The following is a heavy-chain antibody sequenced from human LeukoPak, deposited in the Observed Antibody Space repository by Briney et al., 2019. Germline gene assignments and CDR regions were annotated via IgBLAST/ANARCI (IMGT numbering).Heavy chain of an antibody. J-gene: IGHJ4*02. V-gene: IGHV1-46*01. CDR2: INPSGGTT. Sequence: ASVKVSCKASGYSFTSYYMHWVRQAPGQGLEWMGIINPSGGTTSYAQKFQGRVTMTEDTSTDTAYMELSSLRSEDTAVYYCAKAYYDSSGFDYWGQGTLVTVSS. CDR1: GYSFTSYY. CDR3: AKAYYDSSGFDY. D-gene: IGHD3-22*01.